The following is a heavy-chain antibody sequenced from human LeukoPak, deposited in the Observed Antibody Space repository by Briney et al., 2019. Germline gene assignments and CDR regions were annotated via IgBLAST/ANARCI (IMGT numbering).Heavy chain of an antibody. D-gene: IGHD6-19*01. Sequence: GGSLRLFCAASGFTFSSYSMNWVRQAPGKGLEWVSSISSSSSYIYYADSVKGRFTISRDNAKNSLYLQMNSLRAKDTAVYYCARFATYSSGWYLDYWGQGTLVTVSS. V-gene: IGHV3-21*01. CDR1: GFTFSSYS. CDR3: ARFATYSSGWYLDY. J-gene: IGHJ4*02. CDR2: ISSSSSYI.